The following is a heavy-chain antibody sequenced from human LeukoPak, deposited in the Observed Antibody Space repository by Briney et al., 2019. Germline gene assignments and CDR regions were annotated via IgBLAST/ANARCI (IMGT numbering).Heavy chain of an antibody. Sequence: SETLSLTCTVSGYSISSGYYWGWIRQPPGKGLEWIGGIYHSGSTYYNPSLKSRVTISVDTSKNQFSLKLSSVTAADTAVYYCARVVAAYYFDYWGQGTLVTVSS. CDR1: GYSISSGYY. D-gene: IGHD2-15*01. CDR2: IYHSGST. CDR3: ARVVAAYYFDY. J-gene: IGHJ4*02. V-gene: IGHV4-38-2*02.